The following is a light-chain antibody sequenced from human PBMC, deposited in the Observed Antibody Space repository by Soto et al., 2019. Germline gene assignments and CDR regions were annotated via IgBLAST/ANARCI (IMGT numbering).Light chain of an antibody. V-gene: IGLV2-14*01. Sequence: SALTQPASVSGSPGQSITISFTGTSRDVGGYNYVSWYQHHPGKAPKLMIFEVSNRPSGVSNRFSGSKSGNTASLTISGLQAEDEGDYYCSSYRSSSTYVVFGGGTKLTVL. CDR3: SSYRSSSTYVV. J-gene: IGLJ2*01. CDR1: SRDVGGYNY. CDR2: EVS.